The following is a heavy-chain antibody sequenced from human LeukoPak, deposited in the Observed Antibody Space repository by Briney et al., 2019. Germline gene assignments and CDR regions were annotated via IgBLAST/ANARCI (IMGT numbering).Heavy chain of an antibody. J-gene: IGHJ4*02. CDR1: GFTFSSYA. D-gene: IGHD2-15*01. Sequence: GGSLRLSCAASGFTFSSYAMSWVRQAPGKGLEWVSAISGSGGSTYYADSVKGRFTISRDNSKNTLYLQMNSLRAEDTAVYYCAKDPYCSGGSCYGEVYWDQGTLVTVSS. V-gene: IGHV3-23*01. CDR2: ISGSGGST. CDR3: AKDPYCSGGSCYGEVY.